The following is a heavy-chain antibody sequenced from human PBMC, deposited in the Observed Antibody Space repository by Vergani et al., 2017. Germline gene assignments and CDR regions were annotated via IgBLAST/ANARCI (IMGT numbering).Heavy chain of an antibody. Sequence: QVQLVQSGAEVKKPGSSVKVSCKASGGTFSSYAISWVRQAPGQGLEWMGRIIPILGTANYAQKFQGRVTITADKYTITAYMELSSLRSEDTAVYYCARAGELERLSYYYGMDVWGQGP. V-gene: IGHV1-69*09. J-gene: IGHJ6*02. CDR3: ARAGELERLSYYYGMDV. D-gene: IGHD1-1*01. CDR1: GGTFSSYA. CDR2: IIPILGTA.